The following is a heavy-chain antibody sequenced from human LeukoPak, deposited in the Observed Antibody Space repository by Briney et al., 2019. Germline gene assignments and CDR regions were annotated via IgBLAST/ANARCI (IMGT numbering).Heavy chain of an antibody. CDR3: AKDTSSSWYAAYFDY. CDR1: GFTFSDYY. CDR2: ISSSGSTI. J-gene: IGHJ4*02. Sequence: GGSLRLSCAASGFTFSDYYMSWIRQAPGKGLEWVSYISSSGSTIYYADSVRRRFTISRDNAKNSLYLQMNSLRAEDMALYYCAKDTSSSWYAAYFDYWGQGTLVTVSS. D-gene: IGHD6-13*01. V-gene: IGHV3-11*01.